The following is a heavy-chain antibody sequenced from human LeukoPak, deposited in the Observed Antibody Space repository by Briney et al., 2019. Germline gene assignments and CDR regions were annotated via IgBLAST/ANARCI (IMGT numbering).Heavy chain of an antibody. V-gene: IGHV4-59*01. CDR3: ARVNYGDSIDY. D-gene: IGHD4-17*01. J-gene: IGHJ4*02. Sequence: SSETLSLTCTVSGGSISSYYWSWIRQPPGKGLEWIGYIYYGGSTNYNPSLKSRVTISVDTSKNQFSLKLSSVTAADTAVYYCARVNYGDSIDYWGQGTLVTVSS. CDR2: IYYGGST. CDR1: GGSISSYY.